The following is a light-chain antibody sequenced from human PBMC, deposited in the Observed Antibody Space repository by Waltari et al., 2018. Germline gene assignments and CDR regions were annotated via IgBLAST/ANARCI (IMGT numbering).Light chain of an antibody. CDR2: SSS. CDR1: QAISPY. Sequence: DTLMTQSPSSLSASAGDRVTITCPASQAISPYVNWYQQTPGMAPKLLIFSSSTLHRGVSSRFSGSGSGTEFTLTISNLQPDDFATYYCQQSYSAPLAFGGGTKLDI. J-gene: IGKJ4*01. CDR3: QQSYSAPLA. V-gene: IGKV1-39*01.